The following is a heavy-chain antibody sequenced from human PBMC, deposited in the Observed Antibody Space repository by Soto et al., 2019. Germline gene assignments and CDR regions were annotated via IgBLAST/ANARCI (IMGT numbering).Heavy chain of an antibody. CDR3: ARSQGDYVKAYYYYGMDV. CDR1: GGSISSGDYY. J-gene: IGHJ6*02. CDR2: IYYSGST. Sequence: PSETLSLTCTVSGGSISSGDYYWSWIRQPPGKGLEWIGYIYYSGSTYYNPSLKSRVTISVDTSKNQFSLKLSSVTAADTAVYYCARSQGDYVKAYYYYGMDVWGQGTTVTV. D-gene: IGHD4-17*01. V-gene: IGHV4-30-4*01.